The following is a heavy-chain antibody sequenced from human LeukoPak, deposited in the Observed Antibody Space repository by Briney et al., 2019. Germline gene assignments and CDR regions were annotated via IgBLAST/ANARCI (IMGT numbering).Heavy chain of an antibody. D-gene: IGHD3-10*01. J-gene: IGHJ6*02. V-gene: IGHV3-11*01. CDR1: GFTISDYY. CDR2: ISSSGSTI. CDR3: ARVNMVRGVMAYYYYYYGMDV. Sequence: PGGSLRLSCAASGFTISDYYMSWIRQAPGKGLEWVSYISSSGSTIYYADSVKGRFTISRDNAKNSLYLQMNSLRAEDTAVYYCARVNMVRGVMAYYYYYYGMDVWGQGTTVTVSS.